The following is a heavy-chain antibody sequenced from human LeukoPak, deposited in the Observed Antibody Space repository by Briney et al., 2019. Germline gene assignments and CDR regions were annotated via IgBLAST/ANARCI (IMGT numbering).Heavy chain of an antibody. CDR2: INPNSGGT. CDR3: ARDYLSSTWAYRWFPP. Sequence: ASVKVSCKASGYTFTSYYMHWVRQAPGQGLEWMGWINPNSGGTNYAQKFQGRVTMTRDTSISTAYMELSRLRSEDTAVYYCARDYLSSTWAYRWFPPWGQGTLVTVSS. J-gene: IGHJ5*02. V-gene: IGHV1-2*02. D-gene: IGHD6-13*01. CDR1: GYTFTSYY.